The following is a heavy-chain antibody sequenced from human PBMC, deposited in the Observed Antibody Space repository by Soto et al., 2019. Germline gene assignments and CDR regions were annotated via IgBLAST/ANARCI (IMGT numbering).Heavy chain of an antibody. Sequence: GASMKVSCKVSGYTLTELSMHLVRHAPGKGLEWMGGFDPEDGETIYAQKFQGRVTMTEDTSTDTAYMELSSLRSEDTAVYYCATERPPNKYAEYFDYWGQGTLVTVSS. CDR3: ATERPPNKYAEYFDY. V-gene: IGHV1-24*01. J-gene: IGHJ4*02. CDR1: GYTLTELS. CDR2: FDPEDGET. D-gene: IGHD2-2*01.